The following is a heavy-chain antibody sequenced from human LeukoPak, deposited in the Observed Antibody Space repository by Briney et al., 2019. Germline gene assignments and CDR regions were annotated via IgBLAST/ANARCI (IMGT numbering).Heavy chain of an antibody. V-gene: IGHV1-2*04. CDR3: AREAPLLGYCSGGSCYGMDV. D-gene: IGHD2-15*01. CDR1: GYTFTGYY. J-gene: IGHJ6*02. CDR2: INPNSGGT. Sequence: ASVTVSCKASGYTFTGYYMHWVRQAPGQGLEWMGWINPNSGGTNYAQKFQGWVTMTRDTSISTAYMELSRLRSDDTAVYYCAREAPLLGYCSGGSCYGMDVWGQGTTVTVSS.